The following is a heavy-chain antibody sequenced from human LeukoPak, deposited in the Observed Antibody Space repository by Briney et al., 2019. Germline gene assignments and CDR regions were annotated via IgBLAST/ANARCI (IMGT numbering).Heavy chain of an antibody. CDR1: GFTFSSYA. D-gene: IGHD6-13*01. J-gene: IGHJ4*02. Sequence: PGGSLRLSCAASGFTFSSYAMSWVRQAPGKGLEWVSAISGRGGSTYYADSVKGRFAISRDNSKNTLYLQMNSLRAEDTAVYYCAKDLVLTAAGMERRDYWGQGTLVTVSS. V-gene: IGHV3-23*01. CDR3: AKDLVLTAAGMERRDY. CDR2: ISGRGGST.